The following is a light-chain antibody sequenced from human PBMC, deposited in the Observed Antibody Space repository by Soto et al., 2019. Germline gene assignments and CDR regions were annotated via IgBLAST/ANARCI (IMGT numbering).Light chain of an antibody. CDR2: EVS. CDR1: SSDVGGYNY. Sequence: QSVLAQPASVSGSPGQSITISCTGTSSDVGGYNYVSWYQQHPGKAPKLMIYEVSNRPSGVSNRFSGSKSGNTASLTISGLQAEDEADYYCSSYTSSSNYVFGTGTQVTVL. CDR3: SSYTSSSNYV. V-gene: IGLV2-14*01. J-gene: IGLJ1*01.